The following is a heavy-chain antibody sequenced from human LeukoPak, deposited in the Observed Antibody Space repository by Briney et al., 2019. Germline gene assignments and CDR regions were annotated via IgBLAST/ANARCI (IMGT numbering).Heavy chain of an antibody. CDR1: GYTFTSYG. D-gene: IGHD3-10*01. J-gene: IGHJ5*02. CDR2: TSAYNGNT. V-gene: IGHV1-18*01. CDR3: ARDLPPFGWFGDHYNWFDP. Sequence: ASVKVSCKASGYTFTSYGISWVRQAPGQGLEWMGWTSAYNGNTNYAQKLQGRVTMTTDTSTSTAYMELRSLRSDVTAVYYCARDLPPFGWFGDHYNWFDPWGQGTLVTVSS.